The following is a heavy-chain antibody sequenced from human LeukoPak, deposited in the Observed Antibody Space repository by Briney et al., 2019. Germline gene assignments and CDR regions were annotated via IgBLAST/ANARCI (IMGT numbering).Heavy chain of an antibody. CDR1: GYTFSDYY. CDR3: ARDRGGNDY. D-gene: IGHD4-23*01. Sequence: ASVKVSCKASGYTFSDYYIHWVRQAPGQGLEWMGWISPNSGGTNYAQKFQGRVTMTRDTSISTVYMELSSLRSDDTAVYYCARDRGGNDYWGQGTLVTVSS. CDR2: ISPNSGGT. V-gene: IGHV1-2*02. J-gene: IGHJ4*02.